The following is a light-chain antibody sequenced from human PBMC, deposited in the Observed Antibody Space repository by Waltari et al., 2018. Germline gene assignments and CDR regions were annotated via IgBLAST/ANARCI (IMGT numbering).Light chain of an antibody. V-gene: IGLV2-14*03. J-gene: IGLJ2*01. Sequence: QSALTQPASVSGSPGQSITISCTGPSSDVGPYNYVSWYQQHPGKAPQLMIYDVSNRHSGVSDRFSGSKSGNTASLTISGIQAEDEADYYCNSYSSSSSLVLFGGGTKLTVV. CDR3: NSYSSSSSLVL. CDR1: SSDVGPYNY. CDR2: DVS.